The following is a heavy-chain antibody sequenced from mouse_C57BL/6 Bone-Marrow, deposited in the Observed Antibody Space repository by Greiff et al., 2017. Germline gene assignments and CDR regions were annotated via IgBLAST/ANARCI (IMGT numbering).Heavy chain of an antibody. V-gene: IGHV5-6*02. J-gene: IGHJ2*01. D-gene: IGHD1-1*01. CDR1: GFTFSSYG. CDR3: ARRGGTVPYFDY. CDR2: ISSGGSYT. Sequence: EVMLVESGGDLVKPGGSLKLSCAASGFTFSSYGMSWVRQTPDKRLEWVATISSGGSYTYYPDSVKGRFTISRDNAKNTLYLQRSSLKSEDTAMXYCARRGGTVPYFDYWGQGTTLTVSS.